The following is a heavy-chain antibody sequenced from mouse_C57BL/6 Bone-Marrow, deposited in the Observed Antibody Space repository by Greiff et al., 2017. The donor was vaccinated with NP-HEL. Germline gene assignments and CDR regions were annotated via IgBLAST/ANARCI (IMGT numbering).Heavy chain of an antibody. CDR1: GYTFTSYW. CDR2: IDPSDSYT. CDR3: ARYGWFAY. D-gene: IGHD1-1*01. V-gene: IGHV1-59*01. J-gene: IGHJ3*01. Sequence: QVQLQQPGAELVRPGTSVKLSCKASGYTFTSYWMHWVKQRPGQGLEWIGVIDPSDSYTNYNQKFKGKATVTVDTSSSTAYMQLSSLTSEVSAVYCCARYGWFAYWGQGTLVTVSA.